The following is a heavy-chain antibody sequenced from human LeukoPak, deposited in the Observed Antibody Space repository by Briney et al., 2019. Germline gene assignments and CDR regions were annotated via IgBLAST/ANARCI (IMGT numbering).Heavy chain of an antibody. Sequence: SETLSLTCTVSGGSISSYYWSWIRQPAGKGLEWIGRIYTSGSTNYNPSLKSRVTMSVDTSKNQFSLKLSSATAADTAVYYCARGYDSSGYYSLGYYYYMDVWGKGTTVTVSS. CDR2: IYTSGST. CDR3: ARGYDSSGYYSLGYYYYMDV. V-gene: IGHV4-4*07. J-gene: IGHJ6*03. CDR1: GGSISSYY. D-gene: IGHD3-22*01.